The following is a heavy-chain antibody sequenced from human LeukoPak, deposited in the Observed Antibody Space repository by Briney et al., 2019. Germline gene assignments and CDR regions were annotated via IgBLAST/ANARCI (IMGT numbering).Heavy chain of an antibody. CDR1: GGSISSSSYY. Sequence: PSETLSLTCTVSGGSISSSSYYWGWIRQPPGKGLEWIGSIYYSGSTYYNPSLKSRVTISVDTSKNQFSLKLSSVTAADTAVYYCARVRSYYGSGSYQTYYFDYWGQGTLVTVSS. D-gene: IGHD3-10*01. CDR2: IYYSGST. J-gene: IGHJ4*02. V-gene: IGHV4-39*07. CDR3: ARVRSYYGSGSYQTYYFDY.